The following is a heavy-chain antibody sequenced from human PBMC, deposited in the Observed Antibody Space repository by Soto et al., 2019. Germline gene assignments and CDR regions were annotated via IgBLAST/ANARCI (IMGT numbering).Heavy chain of an antibody. CDR2: ISYDGSNK. J-gene: IGHJ6*02. CDR3: ARVGGHYYYYYGMDV. D-gene: IGHD3-16*01. Sequence: LRLSCAASGFTFSSYAMHWVRQAPGKGLEWVAVISYDGSNKYYADSVKGRFTISRDNCTNTLYLQMNSQRAEDTAVYYCARVGGHYYYYYGMDVWGQGTTVTV. V-gene: IGHV3-30-3*01. CDR1: GFTFSSYA.